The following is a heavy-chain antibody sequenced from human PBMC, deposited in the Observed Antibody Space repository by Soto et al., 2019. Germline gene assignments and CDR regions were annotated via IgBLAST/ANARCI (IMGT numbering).Heavy chain of an antibody. CDR1: GFTFSNYA. CDR3: AKDRYRHVSYNWFDP. CDR2: ISGDGDSI. V-gene: IGHV3-23*01. D-gene: IGHD5-18*01. J-gene: IGHJ5*02. Sequence: TGGSLRLSCAASGFTFSNYAMNWVRQAPGKGLEWVSVISGDGDSIYYADSVKGRFAISRDNSKNTMYLQMNSLSAEDTAVYYCAKDRYRHVSYNWFDPWGQGTLVTVSS.